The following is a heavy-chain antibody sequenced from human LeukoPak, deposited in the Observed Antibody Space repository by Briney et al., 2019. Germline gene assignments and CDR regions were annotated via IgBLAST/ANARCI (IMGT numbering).Heavy chain of an antibody. CDR1: GYSISSGYY. CDR2: IYYSGST. J-gene: IGHJ4*02. V-gene: IGHV4-30-4*08. Sequence: PSETLSLTCAVSGYSISSGYYWSWIRQPPGKGLEWIGYIYYSGSTYYNPSLKSRVTISVDTSKNQFSLKLSSVTAADTAVYYCARGGSHYYDSSGYYSYYFDYWGQGTLVTVSS. CDR3: ARGGSHYYDSSGYYSYYFDY. D-gene: IGHD3-22*01.